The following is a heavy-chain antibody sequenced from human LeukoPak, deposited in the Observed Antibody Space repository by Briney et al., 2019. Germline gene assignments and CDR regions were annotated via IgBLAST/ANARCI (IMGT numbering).Heavy chain of an antibody. Sequence: SETLSLTCTVSGGSVSGGNYYCSWTRQSPGKGLEWIGYIHYSGSTVYSPSLKSRVTMSIYTSKNQFSLNLSSVTAADTAVYYCARTGSPGGYWGQGTLVTVSS. V-gene: IGHV4-61*01. CDR3: ARTGSPGGY. CDR1: GGSVSGGNYY. D-gene: IGHD1-14*01. CDR2: IHYSGST. J-gene: IGHJ4*02.